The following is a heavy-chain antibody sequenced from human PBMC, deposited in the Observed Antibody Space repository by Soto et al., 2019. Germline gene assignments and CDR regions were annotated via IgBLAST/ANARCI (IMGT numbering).Heavy chain of an antibody. D-gene: IGHD1-26*01. V-gene: IGHV3-23*01. J-gene: IGHJ4*02. CDR2: ISGSGGST. Sequence: LRLSCAASGFTFNSYAMSWVRQDPGKGLEWVSAISGSGGSTYYADSVKGRFTISRDNSKNTLYLQMNSLRAEDTAVYYCAKSGIVGATITDSFDYWGQGTLVTVSS. CDR1: GFTFNSYA. CDR3: AKSGIVGATITDSFDY.